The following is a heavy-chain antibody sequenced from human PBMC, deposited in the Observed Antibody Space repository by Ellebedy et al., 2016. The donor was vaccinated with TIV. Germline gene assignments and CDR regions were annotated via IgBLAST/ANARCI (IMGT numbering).Heavy chain of an antibody. CDR3: ARWNSSSKWFDP. J-gene: IGHJ5*02. V-gene: IGHV6-1*01. CDR1: GDSVSSNSAA. CDR2: TYYRSKWYN. D-gene: IGHD6-6*01. Sequence: SETLSLXXAISGDSVSSNSAAWNWIRQSPSRGLEWLGRTYYRSKWYNDYAISVKTRITINPDTSKNQFSLQLSSVTLEDTAVYYCARWNSSSKWFDPWGQGTLVTVSS.